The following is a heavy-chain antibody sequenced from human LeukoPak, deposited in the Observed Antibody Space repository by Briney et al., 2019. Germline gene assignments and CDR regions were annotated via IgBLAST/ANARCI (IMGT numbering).Heavy chain of an antibody. J-gene: IGHJ4*02. CDR3: AKVLTPYQQHGFDY. D-gene: IGHD2-2*01. CDR2: ISGSGGST. V-gene: IGHV3-23*01. Sequence: PGASLRLSCAASGFTFSSYAMSWVRQAPGEGLEWVSAISGSGGSTYYADSVKGRFTISRDNSKNTLYLLMNSLRAEDTAVYYCAKVLTPYQQHGFDYWGQGTLVTVSS. CDR1: GFTFSSYA.